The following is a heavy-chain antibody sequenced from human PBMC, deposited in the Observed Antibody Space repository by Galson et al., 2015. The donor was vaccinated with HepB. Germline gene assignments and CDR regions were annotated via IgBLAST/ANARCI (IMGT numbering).Heavy chain of an antibody. Sequence: SLRLSCAASGFIFSTYWMHWVRQAPGKELEWVANIKEDGSEKNYVDSVKGRFTISRDNAKNSLYLQMNSLRAEDTAVYYCARVKRGEWYSYYYYGMDVWGQGTTVTVSS. CDR3: ARVKRGEWYSYYYYGMDV. V-gene: IGHV3-7*05. J-gene: IGHJ6*02. CDR2: IKEDGSEK. D-gene: IGHD3-10*01. CDR1: GFIFSTYW.